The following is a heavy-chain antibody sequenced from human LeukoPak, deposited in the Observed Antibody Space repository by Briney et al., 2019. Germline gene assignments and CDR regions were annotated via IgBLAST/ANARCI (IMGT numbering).Heavy chain of an antibody. J-gene: IGHJ6*04. CDR3: ARGELVRGYYYMDV. CDR2: INPNSGGT. V-gene: IGHV1-2*02. Sequence: ASVKVSCKASGYTFTGYYMHWVRQSPGQGLEWMGWINPNSGGTKYAQKFQGRVTMTRDTSISTAYMELTSLRSDGTAVYYCARGELVRGYYYMDVWGKGTMVTVSS. CDR1: GYTFTGYY. D-gene: IGHD6-6*01.